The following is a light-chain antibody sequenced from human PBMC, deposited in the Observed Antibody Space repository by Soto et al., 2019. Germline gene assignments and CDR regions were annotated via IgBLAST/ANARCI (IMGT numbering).Light chain of an antibody. CDR2: ADS. CDR1: QSISSSY. Sequence: EVVLTQSPATLSLSPGEGATLSCRVSQSISSSYLSWYQQRPGQAPRLLIYADSNRATGIPARFSGSGSGTDFTLTISSLEPEDFSVYYCQQRYNWPITFGQGTRLEIK. V-gene: IGKV3D-7*01. J-gene: IGKJ5*01. CDR3: QQRYNWPIT.